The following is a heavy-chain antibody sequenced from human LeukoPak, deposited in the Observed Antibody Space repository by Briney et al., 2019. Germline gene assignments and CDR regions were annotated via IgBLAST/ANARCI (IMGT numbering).Heavy chain of an antibody. CDR2: ISSSGST. J-gene: IGHJ4*02. CDR3: ARRMVAATPGHY. V-gene: IGHV4-39*01. Sequence: PSETLSLTCTVSGXSISGSSDYWGWSRQPPGEGLEWIGSISSSGSTYYNPSLKSRVTISVDTSKNQFSLKLSSVTAADTAVYYCARRMVAATPGHYWGQGTLVTISS. CDR1: GXSISGSSDY. D-gene: IGHD2-15*01.